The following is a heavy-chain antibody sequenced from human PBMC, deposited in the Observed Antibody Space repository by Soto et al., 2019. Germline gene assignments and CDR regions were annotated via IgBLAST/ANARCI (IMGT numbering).Heavy chain of an antibody. J-gene: IGHJ3*02. D-gene: IGHD3-22*01. CDR1: GGSISSGGYY. CDR2: IYYSGST. CDR3: ARQYYYDSSGYRHAFDI. Sequence: TVSGGSISSGGYYWSWIRQHPGKGLEWIGYIYYSGSTYYNPSLKSRVTISVDTSKNQFSLKLSSVTAADTAVYYCARQYYYDSSGYRHAFDIWGQGTMVTVSS. V-gene: IGHV4-31*03.